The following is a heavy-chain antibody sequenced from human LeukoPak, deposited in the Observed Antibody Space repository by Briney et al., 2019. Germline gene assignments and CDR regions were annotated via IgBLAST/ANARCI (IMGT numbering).Heavy chain of an antibody. CDR1: GFTFSSYG. J-gene: IGHJ4*02. CDR2: ISGSGGST. CDR3: ARDQVPGQY. Sequence: GGSLRLSCTASGFTFSSYGMSWVRQAPGKGLEWVSAISGSGGSTFYADSVKGRFTISRDNSKNTLYLQMNILRAEDTAVYYCARDQVPGQYWGQGTLVTVSS. V-gene: IGHV3-23*01.